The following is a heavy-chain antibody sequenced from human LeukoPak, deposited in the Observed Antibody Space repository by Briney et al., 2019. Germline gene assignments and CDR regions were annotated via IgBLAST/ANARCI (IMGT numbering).Heavy chain of an antibody. D-gene: IGHD2-15*01. CDR2: ISYDGSNK. CDR3: AKDLRGYCSGGSCYSPGY. CDR1: GFTFSNYG. V-gene: IGHV3-30*18. J-gene: IGHJ4*02. Sequence: PGGSLRLSCVASGFTFSNYGMHWVRQAPGKGLEWVSIISYDGSNKYYADSVKGRFTISRDNSKNTLYLQMNSLRAEDTAVYYCAKDLRGYCSGGSCYSPGYWGQGTLVTVSS.